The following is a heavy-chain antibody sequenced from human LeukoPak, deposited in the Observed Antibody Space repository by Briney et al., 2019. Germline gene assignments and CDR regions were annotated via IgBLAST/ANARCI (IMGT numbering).Heavy chain of an antibody. D-gene: IGHD3-10*01. Sequence: GGSLRLSCAASGFTFSSYWMSWVRQAPGKGLEWVANIKQDGSEKYYVDSVKGRFTISRDNAKNSLYLQMNSLRAEDTAVYYCASQFGELYRPLDYWGQGTLVTVSS. V-gene: IGHV3-7*03. CDR1: GFTFSSYW. CDR3: ASQFGELYRPLDY. CDR2: IKQDGSEK. J-gene: IGHJ4*02.